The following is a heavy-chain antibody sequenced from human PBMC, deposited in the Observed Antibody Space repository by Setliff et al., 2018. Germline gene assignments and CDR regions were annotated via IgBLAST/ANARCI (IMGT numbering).Heavy chain of an antibody. CDR1: GYSFSSNA. V-gene: IGHV1-3*01. D-gene: IGHD2-8*02. CDR2: IHAGSSNT. CDR3: ARMSISGPHYDY. J-gene: IGHJ4*02. Sequence: ASVKVSCKASGYSFSSNAFHWVRQAPGQTLEWMGWIHAGSSNTLYSQRFQDRITISRDTSATTVHMELSSLRSDDTAVYYCARMSISGPHYDYWGQGTLVTVSS.